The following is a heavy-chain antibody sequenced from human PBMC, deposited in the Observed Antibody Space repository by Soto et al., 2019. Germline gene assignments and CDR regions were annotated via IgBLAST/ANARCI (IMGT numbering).Heavy chain of an antibody. Sequence: GASVKVSCKASGYTFTSYDINWVRQATGQGLEWMGWMNPNSGNTGYAQKFQGRVTMTRNTSISTAYMELSSLRSEDTAVYYCARGRRITIFGVVIMTYYMDVWGKGTTVTVSS. CDR1: GYTFTSYD. CDR2: MNPNSGNT. V-gene: IGHV1-8*01. J-gene: IGHJ6*03. CDR3: ARGRRITIFGVVIMTYYMDV. D-gene: IGHD3-3*01.